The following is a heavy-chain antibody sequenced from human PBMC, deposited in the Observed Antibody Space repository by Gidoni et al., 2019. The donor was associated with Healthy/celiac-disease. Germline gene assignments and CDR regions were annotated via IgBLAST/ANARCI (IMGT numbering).Heavy chain of an antibody. D-gene: IGHD3-9*01. J-gene: IGHJ3*02. CDR2: IWYDGSNK. CDR3: ARGTYDILTGYYLDAFDI. Sequence: QVQLVESGGGVVQPGRSLRLSCAASRFTFGSYGLHWVGQAPGKGLEWLAVIWYDGSNKYYADSVKGRFTISRDNSKNTLYLQMNSLRAEDTAVYYCARGTYDILTGYYLDAFDIWGQGTMVTVSS. V-gene: IGHV3-33*01. CDR1: RFTFGSYG.